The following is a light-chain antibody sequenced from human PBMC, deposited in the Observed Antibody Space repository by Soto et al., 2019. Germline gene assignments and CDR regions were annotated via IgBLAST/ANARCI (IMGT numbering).Light chain of an antibody. CDR2: GAS. V-gene: IGKV3-15*01. CDR3: QQNNNWPPMYT. Sequence: EIVMTQSPATLAVSPGERATLSCRASQSVSSNLAWYQQKPGQAPRLLIYGASTRATGIPARFSGSGSGTEFTLTISRLQSEDFEVYYCQQNNNWPPMYTFGQGTKLEI. J-gene: IGKJ2*01. CDR1: QSVSSN.